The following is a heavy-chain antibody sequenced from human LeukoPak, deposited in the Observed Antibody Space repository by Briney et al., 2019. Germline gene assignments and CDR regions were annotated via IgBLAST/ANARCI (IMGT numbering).Heavy chain of an antibody. V-gene: IGHV4-61*02. CDR2: IYTSGST. CDR3: ARGGEQWLSRRYGRFEY. CDR1: GGSISSGSYY. Sequence: SETLSLTCTVSGGSISSGSYYWSWIRQPAGKGLEWIGRIYTSGSTNYNPSLKSRVTISVDTSKNQFSLKLSSVTAADTAVYYCARGGEQWLSRRYGRFEYWGQGTLVTVSS. D-gene: IGHD6-19*01. J-gene: IGHJ4*02.